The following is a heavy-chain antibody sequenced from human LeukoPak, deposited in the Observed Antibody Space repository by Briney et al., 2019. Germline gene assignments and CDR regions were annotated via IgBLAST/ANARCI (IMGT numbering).Heavy chain of an antibody. D-gene: IGHD4-17*01. J-gene: IGHJ4*02. Sequence: PGGSLRLSCAASGFTVSSNYMSWVRQAPGKGLEWVSVIYSGGSTYYADSVKGRFTISRDNSKNTLYLQMNSLRAEDTAVYHCARRGAHDYEVYWGQGTLVTVSS. CDR1: GFTVSSNY. CDR3: ARRGAHDYEVY. V-gene: IGHV3-53*01. CDR2: IYSGGST.